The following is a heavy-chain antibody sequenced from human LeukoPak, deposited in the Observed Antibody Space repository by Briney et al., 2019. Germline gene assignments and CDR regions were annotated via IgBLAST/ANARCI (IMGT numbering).Heavy chain of an antibody. Sequence: GGSLRLSCAASGFTFSSYSMNWVRQAPGKGLEWVSSISSSSSYIYYVDSVKGRFTISRDNAKNSLYLQMNSLRAEDTAVYYCAGYVSSGRRDSFDIWGQGTMVTVSS. J-gene: IGHJ3*02. D-gene: IGHD3-22*01. V-gene: IGHV3-21*01. CDR2: ISSSSSYI. CDR3: AGYVSSGRRDSFDI. CDR1: GFTFSSYS.